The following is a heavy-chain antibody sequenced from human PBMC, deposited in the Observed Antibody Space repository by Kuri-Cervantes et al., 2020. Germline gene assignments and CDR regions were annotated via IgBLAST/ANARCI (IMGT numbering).Heavy chain of an antibody. J-gene: IGHJ4*02. V-gene: IGHV3-23*01. CDR1: GFTFSSYA. D-gene: IGHD6-19*01. Sequence: GESLKISCPASGFTFSSYAMSWVRQAPGKGLEWVSAISGSGGSTYYADSVKGRFTISRDNSKNTLYLQMNSLRAEDTAVYYRAKGPGGSSSGWYVGIDWGQGTLVTVSS. CDR3: AKGPGGSSSGWYVGID. CDR2: ISGSGGST.